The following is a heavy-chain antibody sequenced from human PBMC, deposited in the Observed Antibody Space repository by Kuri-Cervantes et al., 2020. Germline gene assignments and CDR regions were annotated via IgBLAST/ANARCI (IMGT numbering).Heavy chain of an antibody. Sequence: ASVKVSCKASGYTFTSYGINWVRQATGQGLEWMGWMNPNSGNTGYAQKFQGRVTMTRNTSISTAYMELSSLRSEDTAVYCCARDLQDYGDYESAGGWGQGTLVTVSS. D-gene: IGHD4-17*01. V-gene: IGHV1-8*02. CDR2: MNPNSGNT. CDR1: GYTFTSYG. J-gene: IGHJ4*02. CDR3: ARDLQDYGDYESAGG.